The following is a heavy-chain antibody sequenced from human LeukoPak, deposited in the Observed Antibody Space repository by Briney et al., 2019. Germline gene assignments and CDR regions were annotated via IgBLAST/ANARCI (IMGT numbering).Heavy chain of an antibody. CDR3: AREAIVVVPAAKTKYYFDY. J-gene: IGHJ4*02. D-gene: IGHD2-2*01. CDR1: GGSISSGGYY. Sequence: SETLSLTCTVSGGSISSGGYYWSWIRQHPGKGLEWIGYIYYSGSTYYNPSLKSRVTISVDTSKNQFSLKLSSVTAADTAVYYCAREAIVVVPAAKTKYYFDYWGQGTLVTVSS. CDR2: IYYSGST. V-gene: IGHV4-31*03.